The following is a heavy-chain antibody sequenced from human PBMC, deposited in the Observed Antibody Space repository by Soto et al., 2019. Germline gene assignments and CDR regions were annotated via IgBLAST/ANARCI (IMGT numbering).Heavy chain of an antibody. D-gene: IGHD3-22*01. Sequence: QLQLQESGSGLVKPSQTLSLTCTVSGGSINSGDYSWTWIRQPPGKGLEWIGYIYHTGTTYYNMSLKSRVPASVGRSKNQFSPKLSSVTAADTAVYYCARGLNYYASSGDSWFDPWGQGTLVTVSS. CDR2: IYHTGTT. CDR1: GGSINSGDYS. V-gene: IGHV4-30-2*01. J-gene: IGHJ5*02. CDR3: ARGLNYYASSGDSWFDP.